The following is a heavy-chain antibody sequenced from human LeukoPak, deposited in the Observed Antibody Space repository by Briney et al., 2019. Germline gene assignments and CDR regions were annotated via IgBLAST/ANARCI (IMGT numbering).Heavy chain of an antibody. V-gene: IGHV4-34*01. D-gene: IGHD2-2*01. J-gene: IGHJ4*02. CDR1: GGSFSGYY. CDR2: INHSGST. CDR3: ARGGVVVPAAYFDY. Sequence: SETLSLTCAVYGGSFSGYYWSWIRQPPGKGLEWIGEINHSGSTNYNPSLKSRVTISVDTSKNQFSLKLSSVTAADTAVYYCARGGVVVPAAYFDYWGQGTLVTVSS.